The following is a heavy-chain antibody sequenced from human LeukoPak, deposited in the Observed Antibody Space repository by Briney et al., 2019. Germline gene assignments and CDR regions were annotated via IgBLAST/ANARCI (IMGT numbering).Heavy chain of an antibody. CDR2: IIEGGDVK. CDR3: ARVGKNGWDFDH. Sequence: GESLRLSCAASGFTFSAYWMTWVRQPPGKGLAWVANIIEGGDVKYYVDSVKGRFTISRDNTKNSLYLQMTSLRADDTAVYYCARVGKNGWDFDHWGQGTLVTVSS. J-gene: IGHJ4*02. CDR1: GFTFSAYW. V-gene: IGHV3-7*01. D-gene: IGHD6-19*01.